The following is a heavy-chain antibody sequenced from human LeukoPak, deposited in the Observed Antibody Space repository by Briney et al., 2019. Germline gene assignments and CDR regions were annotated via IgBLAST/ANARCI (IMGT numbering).Heavy chain of an antibody. J-gene: IGHJ4*02. CDR1: GGSISSYY. CDR3: ARVAYYYGSGSYEDYYFDY. V-gene: IGHV4-4*07. D-gene: IGHD3-10*01. CDR2: IYTCGST. Sequence: SETLSLTCTVSGGSISSYYWSWIRQPAGKGLEWIGRIYTCGSTNYNPSLKSRVTMSVDTSKNQFSLKLSSVTAADTAVYYCARVAYYYGSGSYEDYYFDYWGQGTLVTVSS.